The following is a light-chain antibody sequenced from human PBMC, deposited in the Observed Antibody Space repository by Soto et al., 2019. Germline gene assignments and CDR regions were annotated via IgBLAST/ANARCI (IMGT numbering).Light chain of an antibody. J-gene: IGKJ1*01. Sequence: DIQMTQSPSSLSAPVGDRVTITCRASQDIYTDLGRYQQRPGKVPKRLIYAASSLQSGVPSRFSGSGSDTEFTLTISSLQPEDSATYYCLQHNSYPWTFGQGTKVEIK. V-gene: IGKV1-17*01. CDR2: AAS. CDR1: QDIYTD. CDR3: LQHNSYPWT.